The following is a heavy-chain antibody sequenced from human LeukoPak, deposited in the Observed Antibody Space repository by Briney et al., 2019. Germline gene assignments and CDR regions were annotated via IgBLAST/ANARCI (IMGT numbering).Heavy chain of an antibody. Sequence: SETLSLTCAVYGGSFSNYYWSWIRQPPGKGLEWIGEINHSGSTNYNPSLKSRVTISVDTSKNQFSLKLSSVTAADTAVYYCARGLGYDFWSGYSRWFDPWGQGTLVTVSS. J-gene: IGHJ5*02. CDR1: GGSFSNYY. CDR3: ARGLGYDFWSGYSRWFDP. V-gene: IGHV4-34*01. CDR2: INHSGST. D-gene: IGHD3-3*01.